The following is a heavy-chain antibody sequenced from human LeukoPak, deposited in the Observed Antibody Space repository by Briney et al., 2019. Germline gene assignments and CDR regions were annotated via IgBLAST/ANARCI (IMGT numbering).Heavy chain of an antibody. V-gene: IGHV1-18*01. CDR2: ISAYNGNT. D-gene: IGHD1-26*01. Sequence: ASVKVSCKASGYTFTSYGISWVRQAPGQGLEWMGWISAYNGNTNYAQKLQGRVTMTTDTSTSTAYMELRSLRSDDTAVYYCAATRFSGSYFGPDAFDIWGQGTMVTVSS. J-gene: IGHJ3*02. CDR1: GYTFTSYG. CDR3: AATRFSGSYFGPDAFDI.